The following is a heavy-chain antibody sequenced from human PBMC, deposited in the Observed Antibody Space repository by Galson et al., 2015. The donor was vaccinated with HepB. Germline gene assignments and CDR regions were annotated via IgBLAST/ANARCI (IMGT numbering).Heavy chain of an antibody. Sequence: SLRLSCAASGFTVSSSYAMSWVRQAPGRGLEWVSAISGRGGSTYYADSVKGRFTISRDNSKNTLYLQMSSLRAEDTPVYYCAKCQRGPNFDWLSYNGLDYWGQGTLVTVSS. CDR2: ISGRGGST. V-gene: IGHV3-23*01. D-gene: IGHD3-9*01. J-gene: IGHJ4*02. CDR1: GFTVSSSYA. CDR3: AKCQRGPNFDWLSYNGLDY.